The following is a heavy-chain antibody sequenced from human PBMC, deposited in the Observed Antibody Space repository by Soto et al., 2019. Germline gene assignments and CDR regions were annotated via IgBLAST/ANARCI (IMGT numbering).Heavy chain of an antibody. CDR3: ARELREIVVVVAAYFDY. J-gene: IGHJ4*02. CDR1: GFTFSSYV. V-gene: IGHV3-33*01. CDR2: IWYDGSNK. D-gene: IGHD2-15*01. Sequence: QVQLVESGGGVVQPGRSLRLSCAASGFTFSSYVMHWVRQAPGKGLEWVAVIWYDGSNKYYADSVKGRFTISRDNSKNTLYLQMNSLRAEDTAVDYCARELREIVVVVAAYFDYWGQGTLVTVSS.